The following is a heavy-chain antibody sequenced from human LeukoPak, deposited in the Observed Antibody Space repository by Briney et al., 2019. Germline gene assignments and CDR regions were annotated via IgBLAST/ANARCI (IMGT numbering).Heavy chain of an antibody. CDR2: LSSGGGST. CDR3: AKEVVVVVAATRYDY. J-gene: IGHJ4*02. Sequence: PGGSLRLSCATSGFIFSSYDMNWVRQAPGKGLEWVSALSSGGGSTYYVDSVQGRFIISRDNSKNTLYLQMNSLRAEDTAVYYCAKEVVVVVAATRYDYWGQGTLVTVSS. D-gene: IGHD2-15*01. CDR1: GFIFSSYD. V-gene: IGHV3-23*01.